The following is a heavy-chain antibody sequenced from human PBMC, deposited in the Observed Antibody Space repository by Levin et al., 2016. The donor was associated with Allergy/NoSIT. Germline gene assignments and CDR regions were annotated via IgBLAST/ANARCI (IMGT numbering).Heavy chain of an antibody. CDR2: IYTSGST. D-gene: IGHD6-6*01. J-gene: IGHJ4*02. Sequence: SETLSLTCTVSGGSISSYYWSWIRQPAGKGLEWIGRIYTSGSTNYNPSLKSRVTMSVDTSKNQFSLKLSSVTAADTAVYYCARSRKTAYSSSGRAFDYWGQGTLVTVSS. CDR3: ARSRKTAYSSSGRAFDY. V-gene: IGHV4-4*07. CDR1: GGSISSYY.